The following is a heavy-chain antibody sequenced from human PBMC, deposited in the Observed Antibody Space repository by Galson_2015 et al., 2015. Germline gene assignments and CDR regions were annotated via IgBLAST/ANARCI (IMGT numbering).Heavy chain of an antibody. CDR2: IIPIFGTA. Sequence: SVKVSCKASGGTFSSYAISWVRQAPGQGLEWMGGIIPIFGTANYAQKFQGRVTITADESTSTAYMELSSLRSEDTAVYYCARSRSGHYYDSSGYYVFDLWGRGTLVTVSS. CDR1: GGTFSSYA. J-gene: IGHJ2*01. D-gene: IGHD3-22*01. V-gene: IGHV1-69*13. CDR3: ARSRSGHYYDSSGYYVFDL.